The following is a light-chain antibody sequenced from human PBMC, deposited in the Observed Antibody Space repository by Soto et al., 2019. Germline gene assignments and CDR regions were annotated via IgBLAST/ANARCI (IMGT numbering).Light chain of an antibody. CDR2: AAS. V-gene: IGKV1-39*01. J-gene: IGKJ1*01. CDR3: QQYGSSGT. CDR1: QGISTY. Sequence: DIQMTQSPSSLSASVGDRVTITCRASQGISTYLNWYQQKPGKAPKLLIYAASSLQSGVPSRFSGSGSGTDFTLTINSLQPEDFAVYYCQQYGSSGTFGQGTKVDIK.